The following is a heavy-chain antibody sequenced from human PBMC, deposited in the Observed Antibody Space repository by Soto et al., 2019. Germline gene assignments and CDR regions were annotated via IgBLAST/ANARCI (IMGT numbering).Heavy chain of an antibody. J-gene: IGHJ6*02. V-gene: IGHV1-69*13. CDR2: IIPIFGTA. Sequence: SVKVSCKASGGTFSSYAISWVRQAPGQGLEWMGGIIPIFGTANYAQKFQGRVTITADESTSTAYMELSSLRSEDTAVYYCARGSLYYYDSSGYFGMDVWGQGTTVTVSS. D-gene: IGHD3-22*01. CDR1: GGTFSSYA. CDR3: ARGSLYYYDSSGYFGMDV.